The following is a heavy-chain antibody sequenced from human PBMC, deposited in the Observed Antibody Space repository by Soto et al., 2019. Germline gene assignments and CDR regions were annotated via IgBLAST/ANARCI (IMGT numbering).Heavy chain of an antibody. CDR2: IDGDGSST. CDR1: GFTFSSYA. CDR3: TRGGYHDFWSGSQVVFDI. V-gene: IGHV3-74*01. D-gene: IGHD3-3*01. J-gene: IGHJ3*02. Sequence: GGSLRLSCAASGFTFSSYAMHWVRQAPGKGLVWVSRIDGDGSSTTYADSVKGRFTISRDDAKNTLYLQMNSLRAEDTAVYYCTRGGYHDFWSGSQVVFDIWGQGTMVTVSS.